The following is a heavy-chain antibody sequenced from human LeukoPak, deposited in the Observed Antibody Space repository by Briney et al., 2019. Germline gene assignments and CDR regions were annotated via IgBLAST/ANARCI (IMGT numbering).Heavy chain of an antibody. CDR3: ARGSSAARPNFDY. J-gene: IGHJ4*02. D-gene: IGHD6-6*01. CDR2: IYYSGST. CDR1: GGSISSSSYY. V-gene: IGHV4-39*07. Sequence: SETLSLTCTVSGGSISSSSYYWGWIRQPPGKGLEWIGSIYYSGSTYYNPSLKSRVTISVDTSKNQFSLKLSSVTAADTAVYYCARGSSAARPNFDYWGQGTLVTVSS.